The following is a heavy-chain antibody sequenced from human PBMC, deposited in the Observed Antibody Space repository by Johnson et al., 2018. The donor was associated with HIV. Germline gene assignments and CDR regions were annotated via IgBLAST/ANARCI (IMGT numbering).Heavy chain of an antibody. CDR3: AREREGAFDI. CDR2: ISYDGSNK. Sequence: QVQLVESGGGVVQPGRSLRLSCAASGFTFSSYAMHWVRQAPGKGLEWVAVISYDGSNKYYADSVKGRFTISRDNSKNTLYLQMNSLGAEDTAVYYCAREREGAFDIWGQGTMVTVSS. J-gene: IGHJ3*02. V-gene: IGHV3-30*14. CDR1: GFTFSSYA.